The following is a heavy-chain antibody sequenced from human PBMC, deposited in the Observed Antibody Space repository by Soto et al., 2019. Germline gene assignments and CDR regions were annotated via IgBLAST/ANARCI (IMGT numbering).Heavy chain of an antibody. J-gene: IGHJ6*02. CDR2: IDPSDSYT. CDR1: GYSFTSYW. Sequence: PGESLKISCKGSGYSFTSYWISWARQMPGKGLEWMGRIDPSDSYTNYSPSFQGHVTISADKSISTAYLQWSSLKASDTAMYYCASTIAARPYYYGMDVWGQGTTVTVSS. D-gene: IGHD6-6*01. CDR3: ASTIAARPYYYGMDV. V-gene: IGHV5-10-1*01.